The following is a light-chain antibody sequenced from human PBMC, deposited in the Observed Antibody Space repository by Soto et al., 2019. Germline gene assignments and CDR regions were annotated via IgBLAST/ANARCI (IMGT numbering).Light chain of an antibody. CDR1: SSDVGGYNY. CDR2: DVS. J-gene: IGLJ1*01. Sequence: QSALTQPASVSGSPGQSITISCTGTSSDVGGYNYVSWYQHHPGKAPKLIIYDVSNRPSGVSNRFSGSKSGNTASLTISGLQPGDEADYYCSSYTTSNTRQIVFGTGTKVTVL. CDR3: SSYTTSNTRQIV. V-gene: IGLV2-14*03.